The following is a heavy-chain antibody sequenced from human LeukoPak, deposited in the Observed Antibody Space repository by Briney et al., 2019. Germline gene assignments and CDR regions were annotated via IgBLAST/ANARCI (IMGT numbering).Heavy chain of an antibody. CDR2: IYPGDSDT. D-gene: IGHD1-26*01. CDR3: ARSKEGWELPNLFDY. J-gene: IGHJ4*02. V-gene: IGHV5-51*01. CDR1: GYSFTSYW. Sequence: GESLKISCKGSGYSFTSYWIGWVRQMPGKGLEWMGIIYPGDSDTRYSPSFQGQVTISADKSISTAYLQWSSLKASDTAMYYCARSKEGWELPNLFDYWGQGTLVTVSS.